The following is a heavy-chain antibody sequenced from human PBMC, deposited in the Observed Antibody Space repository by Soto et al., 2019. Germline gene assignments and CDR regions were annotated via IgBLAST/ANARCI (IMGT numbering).Heavy chain of an antibody. V-gene: IGHV1-2*04. CDR1: GYTFIGYY. Sequence: GASVKVSCKASGYTFIGYYIHWVRPAPGQGLEWMGWINPNSGGTNYAQRFQGWVTMTRDRSISTAYMELSRLKSDDTAVYYCARVGGGLASLGYYGMDVWGQGTTVTVSS. J-gene: IGHJ6*02. CDR3: ARVGGGLASLGYYGMDV. D-gene: IGHD3-10*01. CDR2: INPNSGGT.